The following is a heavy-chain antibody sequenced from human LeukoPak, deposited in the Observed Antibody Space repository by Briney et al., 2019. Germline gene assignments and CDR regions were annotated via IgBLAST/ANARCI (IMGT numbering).Heavy chain of an antibody. CDR2: VTWNRGSI. J-gene: IGHJ3*02. CDR1: GFTFDDYA. V-gene: IGHV3-9*01. CDR3: AKDSLYDSGGAFDI. Sequence: GRSLRLSCAASGFTFDDYAMPWVRQAPGKGLEWVSGVTWNRGSIDYADSVKGRFTISRDNAKNSLYLQLNSLRPEDTALYYCAKDSLYDSGGAFDIWGQGTMVTVSS. D-gene: IGHD4-23*01.